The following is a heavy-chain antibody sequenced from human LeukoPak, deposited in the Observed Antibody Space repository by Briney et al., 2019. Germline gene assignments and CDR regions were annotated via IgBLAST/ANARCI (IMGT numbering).Heavy chain of an antibody. CDR1: GVSISSDSYY. CDR2: IHYTGST. D-gene: IGHD3-10*01. J-gene: IGHJ5*02. V-gene: IGHV4-61*01. Sequence: SETLSLTCTVSGVSISSDSYYWSWIRQPPGKGLECIGYIHYTGSTNYNPSPKSRVTISVDTSKSQFSLKLSSVTAADTAIYYCARGGYYGSGNDFRFDPWGQGTLVTVSS. CDR3: ARGGYYGSGNDFRFDP.